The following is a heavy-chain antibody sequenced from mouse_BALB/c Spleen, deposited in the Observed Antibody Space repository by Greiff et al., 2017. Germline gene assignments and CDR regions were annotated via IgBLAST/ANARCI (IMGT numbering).Heavy chain of an antibody. CDR3: ARDPLDGYSYAMDY. Sequence: DVKLVESGGGLVKPGGSLKLSCAASGFTFSDYYMYWVRQTPEKRLVWVATISDGGSYTYYPDSVKGRFTISRDNAKNNLYLQMSSLKSEDTAMYYCARDPLDGYSYAMDYWGQGTSVTVSS. CDR2: ISDGGSYT. CDR1: GFTFSDYY. V-gene: IGHV5-4*02. D-gene: IGHD2-3*01. J-gene: IGHJ4*01.